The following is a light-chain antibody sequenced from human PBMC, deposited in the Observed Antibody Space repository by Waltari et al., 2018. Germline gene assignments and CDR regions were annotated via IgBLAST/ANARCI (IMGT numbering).Light chain of an antibody. CDR3: QKYGSLPAT. CDR2: DAS. Sequence: EIVLTQFPGTLSLSPGERATISCRDSQSIRRFLACYQQKPGQAPRLLIYDASSRATGIPDRFSGSGFGTDFSLTISRLEPEDFAVYYCQKYGSLPATFGQGTKVEIK. V-gene: IGKV3-20*01. CDR1: QSIRRF. J-gene: IGKJ1*01.